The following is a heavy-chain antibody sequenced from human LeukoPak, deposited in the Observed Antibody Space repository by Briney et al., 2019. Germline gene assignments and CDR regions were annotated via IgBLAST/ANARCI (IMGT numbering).Heavy chain of an antibody. Sequence: GGSLRLSCAASGFTFDDYTMHWVRQAPGKGLEWVSGISWNSGSIGYADSVKGRFTISRDNAKNSLYLQMNSLRAEDTALYYCAKLRRSSWYYFDYWGQGTLVTVSS. J-gene: IGHJ4*02. CDR2: ISWNSGSI. CDR3: AKLRRSSWYYFDY. CDR1: GFTFDDYT. D-gene: IGHD6-13*01. V-gene: IGHV3-9*01.